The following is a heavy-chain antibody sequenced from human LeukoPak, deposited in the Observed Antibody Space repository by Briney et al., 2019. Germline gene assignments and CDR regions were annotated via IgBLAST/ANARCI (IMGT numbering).Heavy chain of an antibody. CDR3: ARGLNPNYYDSSGPYYFDC. Sequence: GGSLRLSCAASGFTFSNFAMGWVRQAPGKGLEWVSYIGASSASTYYADSVKGRFTISRDNSKNTLYLQMNSLRAEDTAVYYCARGLNPNYYDSSGPYYFDCWGQGTLVTVSS. CDR1: GFTFSNFA. J-gene: IGHJ4*02. V-gene: IGHV3-23*01. CDR2: IGASSAST. D-gene: IGHD3-22*01.